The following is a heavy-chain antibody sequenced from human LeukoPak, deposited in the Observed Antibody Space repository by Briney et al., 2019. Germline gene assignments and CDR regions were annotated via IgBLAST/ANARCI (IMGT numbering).Heavy chain of an antibody. D-gene: IGHD2-21*01. CDR3: ARPRIEGASDCFYI. CDR1: GYTFINYW. V-gene: IGHV5-51*01. CDR2: IYPGDSDT. J-gene: IGHJ3*02. Sequence: GESLKISCKGSGYTFINYWIAWVRQMPGKGLECLGIIYPGDSDTRYSSSFQGQVTISADRPISTAYLQWSSLKASDTAMYYCARPRIEGASDCFYIWGQGTMVTVSS.